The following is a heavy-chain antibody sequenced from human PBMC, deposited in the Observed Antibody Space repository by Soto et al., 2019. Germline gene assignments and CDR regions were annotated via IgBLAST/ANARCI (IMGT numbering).Heavy chain of an antibody. J-gene: IGHJ4*02. CDR1: GFTFSSYA. CDR2: ISGSGGST. CDR3: AKITNYSSGWVFPPFTRELDY. Sequence: GGSLRLSCAASGFTFSSYAMSWVRQAPGKGLEWVSAISGSGGSTYYADSVKGRFTTSRDNSKNTLYLQMNSLRAEDTAVYYCAKITNYSSGWVFPPFTRELDYWGQGTLVTVSS. D-gene: IGHD6-19*01. V-gene: IGHV3-23*01.